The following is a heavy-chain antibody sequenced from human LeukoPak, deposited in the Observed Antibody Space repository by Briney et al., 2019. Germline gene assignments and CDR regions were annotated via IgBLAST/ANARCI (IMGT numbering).Heavy chain of an antibody. Sequence: ASVKVSCKASGYTFTSYDINWVRQATGQGLEWMGWMNPNSGNTGYAQKFQGRVTITRNISISTAYMELSRLRSDDTAVYYCGREREFRGELQFSYYYYYMDVWGKGTTVTVSS. V-gene: IGHV1-8*03. D-gene: IGHD1-26*01. CDR1: GYTFTSYD. CDR2: MNPNSGNT. J-gene: IGHJ6*03. CDR3: GREREFRGELQFSYYYYYMDV.